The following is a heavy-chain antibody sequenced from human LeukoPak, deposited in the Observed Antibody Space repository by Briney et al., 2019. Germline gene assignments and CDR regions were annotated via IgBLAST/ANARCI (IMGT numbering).Heavy chain of an antibody. CDR3: VRGFCRGDSCYSAEYFQH. CDR1: GDSFSGYY. D-gene: IGHD2-15*01. Sequence: KPSEPLSLTCDVYGDSFSGYYWTWIRQPPEKGLEWIGEIIHNGSRSVNPSLESRVTLSVDTSKNQFSLKLTSVTAADTSVYYCVRGFCRGDSCYSAEYFQHWGQGTLDTVSS. CDR2: IIHNGSR. J-gene: IGHJ1*01. V-gene: IGHV4-34*01.